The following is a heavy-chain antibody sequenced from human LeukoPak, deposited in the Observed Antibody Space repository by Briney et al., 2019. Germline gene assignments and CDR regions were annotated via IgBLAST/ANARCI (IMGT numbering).Heavy chain of an antibody. CDR3: AKRYFGSGSTRYFDL. D-gene: IGHD3-10*01. CDR1: GFTFSSYA. CDR2: ISGSGGNT. V-gene: IGHV3-23*01. J-gene: IGHJ2*01. Sequence: PGGSLRLSCAASGFTFSSYAMSWVRQAPGKGLEWVSDISGSGGNTYHADSVKGRFTISSDNSKTTLYLQMNSLRAEDTAVYYCAKRYFGSGSTRYFDLWGRGTLVTVSS.